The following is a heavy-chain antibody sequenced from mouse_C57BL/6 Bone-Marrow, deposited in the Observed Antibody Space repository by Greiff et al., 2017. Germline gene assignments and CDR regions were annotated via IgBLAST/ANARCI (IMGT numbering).Heavy chain of an antibody. CDR2: IYPGNSDT. D-gene: IGHD4-1*02. CDR3: TPQLGPYYFDY. CDR1: GYTFTSYW. Sequence: EVQLQQSGTVLARPGASVKMSCKTSGYTFTSYWMHWVKQRPGQGLEGIGAIYPGNSDTSYNQKCKGKAKLTAVTSASTAYMELSSLTNEDSAVYYCTPQLGPYYFDYWGQGTTLTVSS. V-gene: IGHV1-5*01. J-gene: IGHJ2*01.